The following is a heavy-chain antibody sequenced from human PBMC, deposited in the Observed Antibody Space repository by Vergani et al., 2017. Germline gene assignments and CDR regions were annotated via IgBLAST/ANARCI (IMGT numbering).Heavy chain of an antibody. CDR1: GGSISSSSYY. J-gene: IGHJ6*02. V-gene: IGHV3-23*01. CDR3: AKDRLSGAAAMIYGIDV. D-gene: IGHD2-2*01. CDR2: ISGSGGST. Sequence: LQLQESGPGLVKPSETLSLTCTVSGGSISSSSYYWGWIRQPPGKGLEWVSAISGSGGSTYYAGSVKGRFTISRDNSKNTLYLQMNSLRAEDTAVYYCAKDRLSGAAAMIYGIDVWGQGTTVTVSS.